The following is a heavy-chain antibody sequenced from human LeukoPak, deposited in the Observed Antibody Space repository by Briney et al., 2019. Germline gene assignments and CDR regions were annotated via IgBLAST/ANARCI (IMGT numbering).Heavy chain of an antibody. D-gene: IGHD4-23*01. J-gene: IGHJ4*02. Sequence: GESLKISCKGSGYGFSNYWIGWVRQMPGKGLEWMGIMYPGNSDTRYSPSFQGQVTISADKSISTAYLQWSSLKASDTAMYYCTFVSNYGGNSGWDYWGQGTLVTVSS. CDR3: TFVSNYGGNSGWDY. CDR1: GYGFSNYW. V-gene: IGHV5-51*01. CDR2: MYPGNSDT.